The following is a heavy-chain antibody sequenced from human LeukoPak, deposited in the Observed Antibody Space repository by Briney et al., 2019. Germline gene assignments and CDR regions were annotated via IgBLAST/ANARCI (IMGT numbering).Heavy chain of an antibody. CDR1: GGSISSYY. V-gene: IGHV4-59*12. Sequence: PSETLSLTCTVSGGSISSYYWSWIRQPPGKGLEWIGYIYYSGSTNYIPSLKSRVTISVDTSKNQFPLKLSSVTAADTAVYYCATESSGWYGSWGQGTLVTVSS. CDR3: ATESSGWYGS. D-gene: IGHD6-19*01. CDR2: IYYSGST. J-gene: IGHJ5*02.